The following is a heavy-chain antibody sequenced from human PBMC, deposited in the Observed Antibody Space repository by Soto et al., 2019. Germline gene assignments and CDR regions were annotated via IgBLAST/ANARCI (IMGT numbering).Heavy chain of an antibody. J-gene: IGHJ6*02. V-gene: IGHV3-48*01. Sequence: EVQLVESGGGLVQPGGSPRLSCAASGFTFSSYSMNWVRQAPGKGLEWVSYISSSSSTIYYADSVKGRFTISRDNAKNSLYLQMNSLRAEDTAVYYCARGSYAYGMDVWGQGTTVTVSS. CDR2: ISSSSSTI. D-gene: IGHD3-16*01. CDR1: GFTFSSYS. CDR3: ARGSYAYGMDV.